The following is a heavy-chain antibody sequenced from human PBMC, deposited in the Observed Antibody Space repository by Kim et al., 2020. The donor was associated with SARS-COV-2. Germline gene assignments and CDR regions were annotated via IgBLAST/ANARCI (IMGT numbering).Heavy chain of an antibody. J-gene: IGHJ5*02. D-gene: IGHD3-16*01. CDR1: GYTFTNHA. Sequence: ASVKVSCKASGYTFTNHAINWVRQAPGRGLDWMGWINTDTGSPTYAPDFTGRFVFSLATSVSTAYLQIRSLEAEDTALYYCARVVWGGSRDIDPWGQGTL. V-gene: IGHV7-4-1*02. CDR2: INTDTGSP. CDR3: ARVVWGGSRDIDP.